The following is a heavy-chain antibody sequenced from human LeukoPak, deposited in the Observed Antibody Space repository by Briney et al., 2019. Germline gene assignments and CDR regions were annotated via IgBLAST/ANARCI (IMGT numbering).Heavy chain of an antibody. D-gene: IGHD1-26*01. Sequence: GESLKISCKGSGYSFTSYWIRWVRQMPGKGLEWMGIIYPGDSDTKYSPSFQGQVTISADRSISTASLQWNSLKASDTAMYYCARAVGLQGHFDIWGQGTVVTVSP. J-gene: IGHJ3*02. CDR2: IYPGDSDT. V-gene: IGHV5-51*01. CDR1: GYSFTSYW. CDR3: ARAVGLQGHFDI.